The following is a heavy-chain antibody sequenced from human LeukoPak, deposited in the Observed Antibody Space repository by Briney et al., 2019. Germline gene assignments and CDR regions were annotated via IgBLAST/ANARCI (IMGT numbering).Heavy chain of an antibody. Sequence: SVKVSCKASGYTFSSYDINWVRQATGQGLEWMGGTIPIFGTANYAQKFQGRVTITADKSTSTAYMELSSLRSEDTAVYYCARGNSADAFDIWGQGTMVTVSS. CDR2: TIPIFGTA. CDR1: GYTFSSYD. D-gene: IGHD4-23*01. V-gene: IGHV1-69*06. J-gene: IGHJ3*02. CDR3: ARGNSADAFDI.